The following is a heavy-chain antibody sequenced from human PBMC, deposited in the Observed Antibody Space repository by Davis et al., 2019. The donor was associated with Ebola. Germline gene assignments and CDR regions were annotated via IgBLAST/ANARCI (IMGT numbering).Heavy chain of an antibody. J-gene: IGHJ6*02. CDR1: GGSISSYY. CDR3: AREGTDNWNPYGMDV. V-gene: IGHV4-59*01. D-gene: IGHD1-20*01. CDR2: IYYSGST. Sequence: SETLSLTCTVSGGSISSYYWSWIRQPPGKGLEWIGYIYYSGSTNYNPSLKSRVTISVETSKNQFSLKLSSVTAADTAVYYCAREGTDNWNPYGMDVWGQGTTVTVSS.